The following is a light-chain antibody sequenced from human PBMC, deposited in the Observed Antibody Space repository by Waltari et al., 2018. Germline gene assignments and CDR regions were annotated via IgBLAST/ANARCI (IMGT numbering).Light chain of an antibody. CDR1: QRISNW. CDR3: QQYNDYSTWT. J-gene: IGKJ1*01. Sequence: DIQMTQSPSALSASVGDRVTITCRASQRISNWLAWYQQKPGKAPKVLIYGASSLESGVPSRFSGSGSGTEVTLTISSLQPDDFATYYCQQYNDYSTWTFGQGTKVEIK. CDR2: GAS. V-gene: IGKV1-5*03.